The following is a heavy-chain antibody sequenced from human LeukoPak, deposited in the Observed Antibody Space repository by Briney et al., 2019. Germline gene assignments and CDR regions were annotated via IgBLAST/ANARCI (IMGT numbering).Heavy chain of an antibody. CDR1: GASITNYY. CDR2: IYTSGGT. J-gene: IGHJ6*03. CDR3: ARSIVARPNYYYYLDV. Sequence: SETLALTCTVSGASITNYYWNWIRQPAGKGLEWIGRIYTSGGTNYNPSLKTRVTMSVDTSKNHFSLKLNSVTAADTAVFYCARSIVARPNYYYYLDVRGKGITVTVSS. V-gene: IGHV4-4*07. D-gene: IGHD6-6*01.